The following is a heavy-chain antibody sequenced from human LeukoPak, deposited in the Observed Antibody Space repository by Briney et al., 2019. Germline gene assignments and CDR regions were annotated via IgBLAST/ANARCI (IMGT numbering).Heavy chain of an antibody. Sequence: GSLRLSCAASGFTFSSYWMSWIRQPPGKGLEWIGYIYYSGSTNYNPSLKSRVTISVDTSKNQFSLKLSSVTAADTAVYYCARGSPYDFWSGHYSAPYYYYYMDVWGKGTTVTVSS. D-gene: IGHD3-3*01. CDR3: ARGSPYDFWSGHYSAPYYYYYMDV. CDR2: IYYSGST. CDR1: GFTFSSYW. J-gene: IGHJ6*03. V-gene: IGHV4-59*01.